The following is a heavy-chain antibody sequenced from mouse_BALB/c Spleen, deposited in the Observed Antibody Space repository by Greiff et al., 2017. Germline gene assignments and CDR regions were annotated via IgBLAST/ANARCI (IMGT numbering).Heavy chain of an antibody. CDR2: ILPGSGST. Sequence: QVQLQQSGAELMKPGASVKISCKATGYTFSSYWIEWVKQRPGHGLEWIGEILPGSGSTNYNEKCKGKATFTADTSSNTAYMQLSSLTSEDSAVYYCASNGNAAWFAYWGQGTLVTVSA. J-gene: IGHJ3*01. D-gene: IGHD2-1*01. CDR1: GYTFSSYW. CDR3: ASNGNAAWFAY. V-gene: IGHV1-9*01.